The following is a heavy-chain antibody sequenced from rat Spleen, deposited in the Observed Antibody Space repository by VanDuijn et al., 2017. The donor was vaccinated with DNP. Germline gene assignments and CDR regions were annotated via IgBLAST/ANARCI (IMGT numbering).Heavy chain of an antibody. D-gene: IGHD1-10*01. J-gene: IGHJ2*01. CDR3: TTVIYNNFDY. CDR1: GVTFSDFN. CDR2: INPDGGST. V-gene: IGHV5-20*01. Sequence: EVQLVESGGGLVQPGRSLKLSCAAAGVTFSDFNMAWVRQLPKKGLEWVATINPDGGSTYYRDSVKGRFTISRDNAKSSLYLQMDSLRSEDTATYYCTTVIYNNFDYWGQGVMVTVSS.